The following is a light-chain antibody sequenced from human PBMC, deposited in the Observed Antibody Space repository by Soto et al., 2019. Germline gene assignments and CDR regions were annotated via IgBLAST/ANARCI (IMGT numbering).Light chain of an antibody. CDR1: SSNIGAGYD. CDR2: HNT. J-gene: IGLJ3*02. CDR3: QSYDSSPSGSV. Sequence: QSVLTQPPSVSGAPGQRVTVSCTGSSSNIGAGYDVHWYQQLPGTAPKLLIYHNTNRPSGVPVRFSGSKSGTSASLAITGLQAEDEADYYCQSYDSSPSGSVFGGGTKLTVL. V-gene: IGLV1-40*01.